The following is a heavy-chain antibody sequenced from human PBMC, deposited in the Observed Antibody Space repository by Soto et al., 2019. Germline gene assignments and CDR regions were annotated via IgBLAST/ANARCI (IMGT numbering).Heavy chain of an antibody. CDR1: GYTFTSYG. D-gene: IGHD1-26*01. J-gene: IGHJ2*01. Sequence: QVQLVQSGAEVKKPGASVKVSCKASGYTFTSYGIRWVRQAPGQGLEGMGWTSAYTGNTHYAQKLQCRVTITTDTSTSTAYMELRSLRSDATAVYYCARKYSGSYYDWYFDLWGRGNLVTVSS. CDR3: ARKYSGSYYDWYFDL. V-gene: IGHV1-18*04. CDR2: TSAYTGNT.